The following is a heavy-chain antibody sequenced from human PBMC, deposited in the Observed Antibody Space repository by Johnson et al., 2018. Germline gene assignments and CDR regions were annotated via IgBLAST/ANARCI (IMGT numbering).Heavy chain of an antibody. D-gene: IGHD5-18*01. CDR1: GFTFSSYA. V-gene: IGHV3-64*01. Sequence: VQLVQSGGGLVQPGGSLRLSCAASGFTFSSYAMHWVRQAPGKGLAYVSAISSNGGSTYYATSVKGRFTISRDNSKNTLYLQMGSLRAEDMAVYYCASGYSYGWGAFDIWGQGTMVTVSS. CDR3: ASGYSYGWGAFDI. CDR2: ISSNGGST. J-gene: IGHJ3*02.